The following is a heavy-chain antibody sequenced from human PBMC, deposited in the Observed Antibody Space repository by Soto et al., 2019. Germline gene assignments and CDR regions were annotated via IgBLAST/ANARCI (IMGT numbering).Heavy chain of an antibody. J-gene: IGHJ6*02. V-gene: IGHV4-61*08. CDR2: IYYSGST. Sequence: PSETLSLTCTVSGGSVSSGDYYWSWIRQPPGKGLEWIGYIYYSGSTNYNPSLKSRVSISLDTSKNQFSLRLTSVTAADTAVYYCAREISYVSGGHLYYGMDVLGQGTAVTVSS. CDR1: GGSVSSGDYY. CDR3: AREISYVSGGHLYYGMDV. D-gene: IGHD3-16*01.